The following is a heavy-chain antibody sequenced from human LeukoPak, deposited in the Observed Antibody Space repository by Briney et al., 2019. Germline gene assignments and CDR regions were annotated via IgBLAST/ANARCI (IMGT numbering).Heavy chain of an antibody. CDR2: ISAYNGNT. V-gene: IGHV1-18*01. D-gene: IGHD3-22*01. CDR3: ARLLKRSIVVGDY. J-gene: IGHJ4*02. Sequence: ASVKVSFKASGYTFTTYHINWVRQAPGQGLEWMGWISAYNGNTNYAQKLQGRVTMTTDTSTSTAYMELRSLRSDDTAVYYCARLLKRSIVVGDYWGQGTLVTVSS. CDR1: GYTFTTYH.